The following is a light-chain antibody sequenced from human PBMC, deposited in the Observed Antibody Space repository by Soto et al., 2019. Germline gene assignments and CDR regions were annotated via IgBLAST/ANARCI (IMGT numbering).Light chain of an antibody. CDR3: SSYTASVKRL. V-gene: IGLV2-14*01. CDR2: DVS. J-gene: IGLJ2*01. Sequence: QSALTQPASVSGSPGQSITISCTGTSSDVGAYNYVSWYQLHPGKAPKLMIYDVSYRPSGVSYRFSGSKSGNTASLTISGLQPEDEADYYCSSYTASVKRLFGGGTKVTVL. CDR1: SSDVGAYNY.